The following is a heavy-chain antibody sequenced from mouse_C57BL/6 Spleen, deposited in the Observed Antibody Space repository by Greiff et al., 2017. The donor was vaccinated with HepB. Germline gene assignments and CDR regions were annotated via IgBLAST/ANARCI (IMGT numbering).Heavy chain of an antibody. V-gene: IGHV1-61*01. D-gene: IGHD2-10*01. J-gene: IGHJ2*01. CDR1: GYTFTSYW. CDR2: IYPSDSET. Sequence: QVQLQQPGAELVRPGSSVKLSCKASGYTFTSYWMDWVKQRPGQGLEWIGNIYPSDSETHYNQKFKDKATLTVDKSSSTAYMQLSSLTSEDSAVYYCARTDPTGHWGQGTTLTVSS. CDR3: ARTDPTGH.